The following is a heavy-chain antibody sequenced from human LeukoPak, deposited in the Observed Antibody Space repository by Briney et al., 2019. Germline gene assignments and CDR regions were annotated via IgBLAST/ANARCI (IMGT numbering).Heavy chain of an antibody. CDR3: ARETKRFTMVRGVRGYYYGMDV. CDR1: GGSISNYF. J-gene: IGHJ6*02. D-gene: IGHD3-10*01. V-gene: IGHV4-59*01. CDR2: ISYSGNS. Sequence: SETLSLTCAVSGGSISNYFWSWIRQPPGKGLEYIGHISYSGNSYYNPSLESRVTISVDTSKNQFSLKLSSVTAADTALYYCARETKRFTMVRGVRGYYYGMDVWGQGTTVIVSS.